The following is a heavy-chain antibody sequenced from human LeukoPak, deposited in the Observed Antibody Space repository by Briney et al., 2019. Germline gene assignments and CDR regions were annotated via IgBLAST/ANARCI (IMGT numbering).Heavy chain of an antibody. Sequence: GRSLRLSCAASGFSFSSYGMRWVRQPPGKGLEWVAFISYVGSNKYYADSVTGRFTIARDNTKNMLYLQMTSLRAEDTAVYYWAKDLGYCSGGSCTYCYYYYGMDVWGQGTTVTVSS. CDR2: ISYVGSNK. CDR3: AKDLGYCSGGSCTYCYYYYGMDV. CDR1: GFSFSSYG. J-gene: IGHJ6*02. D-gene: IGHD2-15*01. V-gene: IGHV3-30*18.